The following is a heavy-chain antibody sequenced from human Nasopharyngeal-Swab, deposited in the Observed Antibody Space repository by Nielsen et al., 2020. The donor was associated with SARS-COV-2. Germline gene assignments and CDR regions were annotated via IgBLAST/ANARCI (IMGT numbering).Heavy chain of an antibody. CDR2: INHSGST. Sequence: SETLSLTCAVYGGSFSGYYWSWIRQPPGKGLEWIGEINHSGSTNYNPSLKSRVTISVDTSKNQFSLKLSSVTAADAAVYYCASGVLPAASTRGYYYYYYMDVWGKGTTVTVSS. J-gene: IGHJ6*03. CDR1: GGSFSGYY. D-gene: IGHD2-2*01. V-gene: IGHV4-34*01. CDR3: ASGVLPAASTRGYYYYYYMDV.